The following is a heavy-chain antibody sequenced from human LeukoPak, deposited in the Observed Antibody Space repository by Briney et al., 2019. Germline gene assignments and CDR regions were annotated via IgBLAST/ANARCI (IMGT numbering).Heavy chain of an antibody. CDR1: GFTFSSYG. D-gene: IGHD4-17*01. CDR2: ISYDGSNK. V-gene: IGHV3-30*18. J-gene: IGHJ4*02. Sequence: PGRSLRLSCAASGFTFSSYGMHWVRQAPGKGLVWVAVISYDGSNKYYADSVKGRFTISRDNSKNTLYLQMNSLRAEDTAVYYCAKAGLTTVTTRHFDYWGQGTLVTVSS. CDR3: AKAGLTTVTTRHFDY.